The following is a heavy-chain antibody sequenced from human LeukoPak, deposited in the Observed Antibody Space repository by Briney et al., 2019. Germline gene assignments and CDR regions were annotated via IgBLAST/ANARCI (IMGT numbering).Heavy chain of an antibody. V-gene: IGHV3-11*06. J-gene: IGHJ4*02. CDR3: ARAGEVVVAATDY. CDR1: GFTFSDYY. D-gene: IGHD2-15*01. CDR2: ISSSSSYT. Sequence: GGSLRLSCAASGFTFSDYYMSWIRRAPGKGLEWVSYISSSSSYTNYADSVKGRFTISRDNAKNSLYLQMNSLRAEDTAVYYCARAGEVVVAATDYWGQGTLVTVSS.